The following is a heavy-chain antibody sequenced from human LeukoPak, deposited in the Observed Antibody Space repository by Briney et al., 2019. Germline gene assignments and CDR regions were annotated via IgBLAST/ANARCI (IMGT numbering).Heavy chain of an antibody. Sequence: GGSLRLSCAASGFTFSNAWMSWVRQAPGKGLEWVSYISSSSSTIYYADSVKGRFTISRDNAKNSLYLQMNSLRAEDTAVYYCARDSGSYRRYFDYWGQGTLVTVSS. CDR1: GFTFSNAW. J-gene: IGHJ4*02. D-gene: IGHD1-26*01. V-gene: IGHV3-48*01. CDR3: ARDSGSYRRYFDY. CDR2: ISSSSSTI.